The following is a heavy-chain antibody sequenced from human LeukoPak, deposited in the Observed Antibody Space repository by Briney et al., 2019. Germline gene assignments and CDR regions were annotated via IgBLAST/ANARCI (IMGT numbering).Heavy chain of an antibody. Sequence: SETLSLTCSVSGDSISIYYWSWIRQPPGKGLEWIGYIYNSGSTNYNPSLKSRVTISVDTSKNQFSLRLTSVTAADTAVYYCARDRELGYXGQGTLXTVSS. V-gene: IGHV4-59*01. CDR3: ARDRELGY. D-gene: IGHD3-10*01. CDR2: IYNSGST. CDR1: GDSISIYY. J-gene: IGHJ4*02.